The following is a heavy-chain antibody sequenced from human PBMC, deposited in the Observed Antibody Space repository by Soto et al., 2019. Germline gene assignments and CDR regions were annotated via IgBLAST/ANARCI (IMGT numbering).Heavy chain of an antibody. Sequence: PVGSLRLSCAASGFTFSSYSMNWVRQAPGKGLEWVSSISSSSSYIYYADSVKGRFTISRDNAKNSLYLQMNSLRAEDTAVYYCARDLGGARGRSDYWGQGTLVTVSS. CDR1: GFTFSSYS. J-gene: IGHJ4*02. D-gene: IGHD3-16*01. V-gene: IGHV3-21*01. CDR3: ARDLGGARGRSDY. CDR2: ISSSSSYI.